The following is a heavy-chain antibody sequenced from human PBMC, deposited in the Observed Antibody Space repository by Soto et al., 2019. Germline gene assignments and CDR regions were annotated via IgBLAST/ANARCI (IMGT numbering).Heavy chain of an antibody. CDR2: ISAYNGNT. V-gene: IGHV1-18*01. CDR3: ARVGYSSGWSGYYYYYHMDV. J-gene: IGHJ6*03. Sequence: ASVKVSCKASGYTFASYGISWVRQAPGQGLEWMGWISAYNGNTNYAQKLQGRVTMTTDTSTSTAYMELRSLRSDDTAVYYCARVGYSSGWSGYYYYYHMDVWGKGTTVTVSS. CDR1: GYTFASYG. D-gene: IGHD6-19*01.